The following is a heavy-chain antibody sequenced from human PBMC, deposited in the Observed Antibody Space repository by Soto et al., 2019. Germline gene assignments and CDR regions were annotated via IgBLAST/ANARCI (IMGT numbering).Heavy chain of an antibody. CDR3: ARGIVVVPAATQPYFDY. CDR1: GGTFSSYT. Sequence: SVKVSCKASGGTFSSYTISWVRQAPGQGLEWMGRIIPILGIANYAQKFQGRVTITADKSTSTAYMELSSLRSEDTAVYYCARGIVVVPAATQPYFDYWGQGTLVTVSS. D-gene: IGHD2-2*01. CDR2: IIPILGIA. J-gene: IGHJ4*02. V-gene: IGHV1-69*02.